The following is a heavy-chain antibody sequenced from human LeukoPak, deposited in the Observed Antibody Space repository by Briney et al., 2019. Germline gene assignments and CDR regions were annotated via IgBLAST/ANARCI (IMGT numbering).Heavy chain of an antibody. CDR1: GFAFDDFA. Sequence: GGSLRLSCTTSGFAFDDFAMSWVRTTAGKGRGWVGFIRRRAYGGAAEYAASVKGRFIISRDDSKGIAYLQMNRLKTEDTAVYYCSRNGLVDFDYWGQGSRVIVSP. CDR3: SRNGLVDFDY. D-gene: IGHD2-8*01. CDR2: IRRRAYGGAA. V-gene: IGHV3-49*04. J-gene: IGHJ4*02.